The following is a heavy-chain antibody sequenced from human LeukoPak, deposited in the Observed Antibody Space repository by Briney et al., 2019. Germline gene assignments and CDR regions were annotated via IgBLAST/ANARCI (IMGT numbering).Heavy chain of an antibody. CDR2: ISAYNGNT. V-gene: IGHV1-18*01. D-gene: IGHD3-9*01. CDR3: VRDQAATNTQVRFCLD. Sequence: ASVKVSCTASVYTFTSYGISWVRQAPGQGLEWMVWISAYNGNTNFAQKLQGRVTMTTDTSTSTAYMDLRSLRSDDTGVYYCVRDQAATNTQVRFCLDWGQGTLVTVSS. CDR1: VYTFTSYG. J-gene: IGHJ4*02.